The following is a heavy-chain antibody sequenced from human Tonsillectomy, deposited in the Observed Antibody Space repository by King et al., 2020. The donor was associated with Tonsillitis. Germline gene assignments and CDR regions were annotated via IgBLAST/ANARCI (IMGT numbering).Heavy chain of an antibody. V-gene: IGHV5-10-1*03. J-gene: IGHJ5*02. CDR3: ARHPPSGDFWSGPPNWFDP. CDR2: IDPSDSYT. D-gene: IGHD3-3*01. CDR1: GYSFTSYW. Sequence: VQLVESGAEVKKPGESLRISCKGSGYSFTSYWINWVRQMPGKGLEWMGRIDPSDSYTNYSPSFQGHVTISADKSISTAYLQWSSLKASDTAIYYCARHPPSGDFWSGPPNWFDPWGQGTLVTVSS.